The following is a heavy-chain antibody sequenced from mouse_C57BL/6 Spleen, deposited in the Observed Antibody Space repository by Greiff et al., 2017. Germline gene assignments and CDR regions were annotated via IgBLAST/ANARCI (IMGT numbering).Heavy chain of an antibody. CDR3: ARGYNGSSLDY. Sequence: EVQGVESGGGLVKPGGSLKLSCAASGFTFSDYGMHWVRQAPEKGLEWVAYISSGSSTIYYADTVKGRFTISRDNAKNTLFLHMTSLRSEDTAMYYCARGYNGSSLDYGGQGTTLTVSS. D-gene: IGHD1-1*01. J-gene: IGHJ2*01. V-gene: IGHV5-17*01. CDR1: GFTFSDYG. CDR2: ISSGSSTI.